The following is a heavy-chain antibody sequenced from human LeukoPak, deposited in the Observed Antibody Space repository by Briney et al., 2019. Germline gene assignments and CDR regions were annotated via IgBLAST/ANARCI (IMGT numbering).Heavy chain of an antibody. CDR1: GFTFSSYG. D-gene: IGHD2-2*01. CDR2: ISSSSSYI. V-gene: IGHV3-21*01. CDR3: ARANCSSTSCYRPFDY. Sequence: GGSLRLSCAASGFTFSSYGMSWVRQAPGKGLEWVSSISSSSSYIYYADSVKGRFTISRDNAKNSLYLQMNSLRAEDTAVYYCARANCSSTSCYRPFDYWGQGTLVTVSS. J-gene: IGHJ4*02.